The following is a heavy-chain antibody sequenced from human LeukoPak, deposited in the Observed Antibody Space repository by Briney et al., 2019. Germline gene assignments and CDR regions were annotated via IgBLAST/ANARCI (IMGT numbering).Heavy chain of an antibody. D-gene: IGHD2-2*01. Sequence: GGSLRLSCVASGFTFTSYWMSWVRQAPGKGLEWVANIKQDGSEKYYVDSVKGRFTIFRDNAKNSLYLQMNSLRAEDTAVYYCARESAAARNWFDPWGQGTLVTVSS. V-gene: IGHV3-7*01. J-gene: IGHJ5*02. CDR3: ARESAAARNWFDP. CDR1: GFTFTSYW. CDR2: IKQDGSEK.